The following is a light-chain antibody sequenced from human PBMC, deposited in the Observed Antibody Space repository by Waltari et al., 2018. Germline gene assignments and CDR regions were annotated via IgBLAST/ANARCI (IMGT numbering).Light chain of an antibody. Sequence: EIELTQSPATLSVSPGERATLSCRASKSIGSALAWYQQKPGQGPRLLFYGASTRATGIPARFIGSGSGTDFTLTISGLQSEDFADYYCQQYDVWPLTFGGGTKVHIK. CDR3: QQYDVWPLT. V-gene: IGKV3D-15*01. CDR2: GAS. CDR1: KSIGSA. J-gene: IGKJ4*01.